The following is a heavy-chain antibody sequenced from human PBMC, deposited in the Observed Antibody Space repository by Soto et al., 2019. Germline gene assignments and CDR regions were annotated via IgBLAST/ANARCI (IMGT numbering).Heavy chain of an antibody. Sequence: EVQLVESGGGLVQPGGSLRLSCAASGFTFSSYAMHWVRQAPGKGLEYVSAISSNGGSTYYANSVKGRFTISRDNSKTPLYLQMGRLRAEDMAVYYCARAIWETYGMDVWGQGTTVTVSS. J-gene: IGHJ6*02. D-gene: IGHD3-9*01. V-gene: IGHV3-64*01. CDR3: ARAIWETYGMDV. CDR1: GFTFSSYA. CDR2: ISSNGGST.